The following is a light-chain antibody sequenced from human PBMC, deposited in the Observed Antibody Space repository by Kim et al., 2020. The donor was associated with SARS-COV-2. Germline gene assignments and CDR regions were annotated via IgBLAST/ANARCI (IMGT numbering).Light chain of an antibody. Sequence: QSALTQPASGSGSPGQSITISCTGTSSDVGGYNYVSWYQQHPGKAPKLMIYDVSNRLSGVSNRFSGSKSGNTASLTISGLQTEDEADYYCSSYTTSSTRIFGGGTQLTVL. CDR1: SSDVGGYNY. CDR2: DVS. V-gene: IGLV2-14*03. J-gene: IGLJ2*01. CDR3: SSYTTSSTRI.